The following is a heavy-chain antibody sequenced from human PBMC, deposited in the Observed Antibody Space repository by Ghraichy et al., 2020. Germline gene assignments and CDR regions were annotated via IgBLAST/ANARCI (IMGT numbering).Heavy chain of an antibody. D-gene: IGHD1-26*01. Sequence: GGSLRLSCTASGFTFGDYAMSWFRQAPGKGLEWVGFIRSKAYGGTTEYAASVKGRFTISRDDSKSIAYLQMNSLKTEDTAVYYCTRDIVGAAFVVGYWGQGTLVTVSS. J-gene: IGHJ4*02. CDR2: IRSKAYGGTT. V-gene: IGHV3-49*03. CDR3: TRDIVGAAFVVGY. CDR1: GFTFGDYA.